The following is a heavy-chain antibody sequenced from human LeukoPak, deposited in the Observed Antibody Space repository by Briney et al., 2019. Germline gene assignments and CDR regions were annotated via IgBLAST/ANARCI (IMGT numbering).Heavy chain of an antibody. CDR2: IYYTGGT. D-gene: IGHD2-2*01. V-gene: IGHV4-39*07. J-gene: IGHJ4*02. Sequence: SETLSLTCSVSGGSITSSSYYWGWIRQPPEKGLEWIGSIYYTGGTYYSPSLKSRVTISVDRSKNQFSLKLSSVTAADTAVYYCARGSLSSARRGSYYFDYWGQGTLVTVSS. CDR1: GGSITSSSYY. CDR3: ARGSLSSARRGSYYFDY.